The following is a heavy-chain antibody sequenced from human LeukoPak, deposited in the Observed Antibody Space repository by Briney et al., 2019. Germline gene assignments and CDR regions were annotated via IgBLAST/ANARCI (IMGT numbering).Heavy chain of an antibody. Sequence: ASETLSLTCTVSGGSITSYSYYWGWIRQPPGKGLEWIASIYYGGDTNYNPSLKNRVTMSVATSKDQFSLKLISVTAADTAVYYCARHRRSSGWPYYFDYWGQGTLVAVSS. CDR1: GGSITSYSYY. J-gene: IGHJ4*02. CDR3: ARHRRSSGWPYYFDY. CDR2: IYYGGDT. V-gene: IGHV4-39*01. D-gene: IGHD6-19*01.